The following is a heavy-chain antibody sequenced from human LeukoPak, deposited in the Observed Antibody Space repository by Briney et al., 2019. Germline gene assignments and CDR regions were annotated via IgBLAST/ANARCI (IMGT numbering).Heavy chain of an antibody. Sequence: GGSLRLSCAASGFTFSSYGMHWVRQAPGNGLEWVAFIRYDGSNKYYADSVKGRFTISRDNSKNTLYLQMNSLRAEDTAVYYCAESYSNYGTFDYWGQGTLVTVSS. CDR3: AESYSNYGTFDY. D-gene: IGHD4-11*01. V-gene: IGHV3-30*02. J-gene: IGHJ4*02. CDR1: GFTFSSYG. CDR2: IRYDGSNK.